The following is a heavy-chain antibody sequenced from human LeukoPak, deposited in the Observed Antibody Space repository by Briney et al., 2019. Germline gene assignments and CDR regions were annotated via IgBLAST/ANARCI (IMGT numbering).Heavy chain of an antibody. CDR2: ISSSSSYI. V-gene: IGHV3-21*01. J-gene: IGHJ6*02. CDR3: ARDLITMIGAYGMDV. CDR1: GFTFSSYS. Sequence: GGSLRLSCAASGFTFSSYSMNWVRQAPGKGLEWVSSISSSSSYIYYADSVKGRFTISRDNAKNSLYLQMNSLRAEDTAVYYCARDLITMIGAYGMDVWGQGTTVTVSS. D-gene: IGHD3-22*01.